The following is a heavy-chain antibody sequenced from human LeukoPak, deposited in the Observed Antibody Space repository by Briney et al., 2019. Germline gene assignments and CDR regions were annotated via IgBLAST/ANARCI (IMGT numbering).Heavy chain of an antibody. CDR3: ASQRGYCSGGSCYHYYYGMDV. J-gene: IGHJ6*02. CDR1: GLTFDDYG. CDR2: INWNGGST. Sequence: GGSLRLSCAASGLTFDDYGMSWVRQAPGKGLEWVSGINWNGGSTGYADSVKGRFTISRDNAKNSLYLQMNSLRAEDTAVYYCASQRGYCSGGSCYHYYYGMDVWGQGTTVTVSS. D-gene: IGHD2-15*01. V-gene: IGHV3-20*04.